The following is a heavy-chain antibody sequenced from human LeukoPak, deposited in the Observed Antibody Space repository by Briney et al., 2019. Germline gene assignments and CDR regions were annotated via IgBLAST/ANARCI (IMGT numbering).Heavy chain of an antibody. CDR1: GYTFTSYG. J-gene: IGHJ6*02. V-gene: IGHV1-69*13. CDR3: ARDPRPYCGGDCYSDYYGMDV. Sequence: SVKVSCKASGYTFTSYGISWVRQAPGQGLEWMGGVIPIFGTANYAQKFQGRVTITADESTSTAYMELSSLRSEDTAVYYCARDPRPYCGGDCYSDYYGMDVWGQGTTVTVSS. D-gene: IGHD2-21*02. CDR2: VIPIFGTA.